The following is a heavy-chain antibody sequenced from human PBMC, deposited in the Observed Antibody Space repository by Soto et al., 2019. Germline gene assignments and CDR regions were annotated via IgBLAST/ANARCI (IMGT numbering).Heavy chain of an antibody. D-gene: IGHD2-15*01. CDR1: GGSFSGYY. CDR3: ARGLIPYCSGGSCYGRAGFDY. Sequence: SETLSLTCAVYGGSFSGYYWSWIRQPPGKGLEWIGEINHSGSTNYNPSLKSRVTISVDTSKNQFSLKLSSVTAADTAVYYCARGLIPYCSGGSCYGRAGFDYWGQGTLVTSPQ. V-gene: IGHV4-34*01. CDR2: INHSGST. J-gene: IGHJ4*02.